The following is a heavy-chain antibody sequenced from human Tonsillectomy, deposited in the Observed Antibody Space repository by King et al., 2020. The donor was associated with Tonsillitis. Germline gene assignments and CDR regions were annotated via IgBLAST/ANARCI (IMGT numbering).Heavy chain of an antibody. V-gene: IGHV1-69*01. Sequence: QVQLVESGAEMKKPGSSVTVSCSASGGTFTSYGVTWVRQAPGQGLEWMGGIIPIFDSTNYAQKFQDRITITADDSTSTVYLDLSSLTSEDTAIYYCARGVPDIAVRRPPDWFDPWGQGTLVIVSS. D-gene: IGHD2-15*01. CDR1: GGTFTSYG. J-gene: IGHJ5*02. CDR2: IIPIFDST. CDR3: ARGVPDIAVRRPPDWFDP.